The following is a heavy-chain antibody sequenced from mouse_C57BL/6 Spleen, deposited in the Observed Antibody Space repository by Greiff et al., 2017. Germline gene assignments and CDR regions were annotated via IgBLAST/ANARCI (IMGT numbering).Heavy chain of an antibody. CDR1: GYPFPSYW. Sequence: QVQLQQPGAELVKPGASVKLSCKASGYPFPSYWMHWVKQRPGQGLEWIGMIHPNSGGTNSNETFRSKATLTVDKSSSTAYMHLSSLTSEDSAVYYCARHTTLVDYWYFDVWGTGTTVTVSS. J-gene: IGHJ1*03. CDR2: IHPNSGGT. D-gene: IGHD1-1*01. V-gene: IGHV1-64*01. CDR3: ARHTTLVDYWYFDV.